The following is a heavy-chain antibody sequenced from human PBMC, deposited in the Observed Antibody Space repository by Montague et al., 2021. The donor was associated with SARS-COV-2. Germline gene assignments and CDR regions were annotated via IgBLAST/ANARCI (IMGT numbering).Heavy chain of an antibody. Sequence: SLRLSCAASGFTFSNYAMNLVRQAPGKGLEWVSIIYSGAGAYYADSVXGRFTISRDNSKKTLFLQLDSLRAEDTAVYYCAKGVAGTGIDALDFWGQGTMVTVSA. CDR2: IYSGAGA. J-gene: IGHJ3*01. CDR3: AKGVAGTGIDALDF. D-gene: IGHD6-19*01. V-gene: IGHV3-23*03. CDR1: GFTFSNYA.